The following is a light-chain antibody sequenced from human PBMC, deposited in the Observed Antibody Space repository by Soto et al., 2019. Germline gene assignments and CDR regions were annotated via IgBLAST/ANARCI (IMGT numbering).Light chain of an antibody. J-gene: IGKJ1*01. CDR2: SAF. Sequence: DIQMTQSPSSLSSSVGDRVTISCRASQDVRNDLAWYQQKPGKAPKGLIYSAFTLHSGVPSRFSGSGSGTEFTLTISSLQSDDFATYYCQQYNTYSGTFGQGTKVDI. CDR3: QQYNTYSGT. CDR1: QDVRND. V-gene: IGKV1-17*01.